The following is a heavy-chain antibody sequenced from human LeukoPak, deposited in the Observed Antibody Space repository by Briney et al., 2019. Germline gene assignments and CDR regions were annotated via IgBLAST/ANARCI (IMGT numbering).Heavy chain of an antibody. CDR1: GYTFTGYY. D-gene: IGHD5-24*01. V-gene: IGHV1-2*02. Sequence: ASVKVSCKASGYTFTGYYMHWVRQAPGQGLEWMGWINPNSGGTNYAQKFQGRVTMTRDTSISTAYMELSRLRSDDTAVYYCARGTWLQFRENDYWGQGTLVTVSS. CDR2: INPNSGGT. CDR3: ARGTWLQFRENDY. J-gene: IGHJ4*02.